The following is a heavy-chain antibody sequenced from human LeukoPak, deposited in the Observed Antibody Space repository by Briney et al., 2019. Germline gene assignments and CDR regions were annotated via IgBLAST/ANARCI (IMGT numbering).Heavy chain of an antibody. CDR2: ISSSSSYI. Sequence: GGSLRLSCAASGFTFSSYSMTWVRQAPGKGLEWVSSISSSSSYIYYADSVKGRFTISRDSAKNSLYLQMNSLRAEDTAVYYCARDLATNDFWSGYYPYNWFDPWGQGTLVTVSS. J-gene: IGHJ5*02. D-gene: IGHD3-3*01. CDR3: ARDLATNDFWSGYYPYNWFDP. V-gene: IGHV3-21*01. CDR1: GFTFSSYS.